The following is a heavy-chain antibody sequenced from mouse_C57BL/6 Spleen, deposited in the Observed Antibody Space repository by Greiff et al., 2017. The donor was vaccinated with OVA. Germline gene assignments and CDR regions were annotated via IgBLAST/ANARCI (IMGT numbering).Heavy chain of an antibody. V-gene: IGHV5-17*01. CDR2: ISSGSSTI. Sequence: EVKLMESGGGLVKPGGSLKLSCAASGFTFSDYGMHWVRQAPEKGLEWVAYISSGSSTIYYADTVKGRFTISRDNAKNTLFLQMTSLRSEDTAMYYCAKNYYGSSYCDVWGTGTTVTVSS. CDR1: GFTFSDYG. J-gene: IGHJ1*03. D-gene: IGHD1-1*01. CDR3: AKNYYGSSYCDV.